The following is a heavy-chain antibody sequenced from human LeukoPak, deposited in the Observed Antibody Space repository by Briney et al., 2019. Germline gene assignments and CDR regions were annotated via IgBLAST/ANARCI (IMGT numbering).Heavy chain of an antibody. Sequence: GGSLRLSCAASGFTFSSYVMSWVRQAPGKGLEWVSAISGSGGSTYYADSVKGRFTISRDNSKNTLYLQMNSLRAEDTAVYYCAKDLTVAGTPCDYWGQGTLVTVSS. V-gene: IGHV3-23*01. CDR3: AKDLTVAGTPCDY. D-gene: IGHD6-19*01. CDR1: GFTFSSYV. CDR2: ISGSGGST. J-gene: IGHJ4*02.